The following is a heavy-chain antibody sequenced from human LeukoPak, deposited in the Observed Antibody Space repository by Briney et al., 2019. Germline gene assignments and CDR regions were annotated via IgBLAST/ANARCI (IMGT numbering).Heavy chain of an antibody. CDR1: GYSISSGYY. V-gene: IGHV4-38-2*02. J-gene: IGHJ3*02. D-gene: IGHD1-1*01. CDR2: IYHSGST. Sequence: SETLSLTCTVSGYSISSGYYWGWIRQPPGKGLEWIGSIYHSGSTYYNPSLKSRVTISVDTSKNQFSLKLSSVTAADTAVYCCARGWLGYNLPEGALDIWGQGTMVTVSS. CDR3: ARGWLGYNLPEGALDI.